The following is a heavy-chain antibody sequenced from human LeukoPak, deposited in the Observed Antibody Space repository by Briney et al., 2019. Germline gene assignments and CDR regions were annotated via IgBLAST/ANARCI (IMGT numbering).Heavy chain of an antibody. D-gene: IGHD5-18*01. Sequence: GGTLRLSCAASGFTFSSYSMNWVRQAPGKGLEWVSYISSSSSIIDYAGSVKGRFTISRDNAKNSLYLQMNSLRAEDTAVYYCASARGYSYGYSDYWGQGTLVTVSS. CDR3: ASARGYSYGYSDY. CDR2: ISSSSSII. J-gene: IGHJ4*02. CDR1: GFTFSSYS. V-gene: IGHV3-48*01.